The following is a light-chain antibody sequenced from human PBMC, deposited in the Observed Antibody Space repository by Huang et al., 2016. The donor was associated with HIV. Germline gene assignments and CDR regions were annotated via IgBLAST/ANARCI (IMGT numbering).Light chain of an antibody. J-gene: IGKJ2*01. Sequence: DTVMTQSPDSLAVSLGERATINCKSSQSILYSSNNKNYLAWYQQKPGQPPRLLIYWASTREAGVPDRFSGSESGTDFTLTISSLQAEDVAVYYCHQYYTTPTTFGQGTKLEIK. CDR2: WAS. CDR1: QSILYSSNNKNY. CDR3: HQYYTTPTT. V-gene: IGKV4-1*01.